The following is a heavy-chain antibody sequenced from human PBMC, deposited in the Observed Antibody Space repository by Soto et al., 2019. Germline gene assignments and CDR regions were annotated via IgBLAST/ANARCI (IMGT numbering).Heavy chain of an antibody. Sequence: PGESLKISCKGSGYSFTSYWISWVRQMPGKGLEWMGRIDPSDSYTNYSPSFQGHVTISADKSISTAYPQWSSLKASDTAMYYCARQAAYSSGWDDAFDIWGQGTMVTVSS. CDR3: ARQAAYSSGWDDAFDI. V-gene: IGHV5-10-1*01. D-gene: IGHD6-19*01. J-gene: IGHJ3*02. CDR1: GYSFTSYW. CDR2: IDPSDSYT.